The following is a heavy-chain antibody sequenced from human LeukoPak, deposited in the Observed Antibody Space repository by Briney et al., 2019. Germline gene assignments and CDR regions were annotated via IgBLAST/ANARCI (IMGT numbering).Heavy chain of an antibody. CDR1: GGSISSSSYY. CDR2: IYYSGST. V-gene: IGHV4-39*07. J-gene: IGHJ5*02. Sequence: SETLSLTCTVSGGSISSSSYYWGWIRQPPGKGLEWIGSIYYSGSTYYNPSLKSRVTISVDTSKNQFSLKPSSVTAADTAVYYCARARRDCSGGSCYYNWFDPWGQGTLVTVSS. CDR3: ARARRDCSGGSCYYNWFDP. D-gene: IGHD2-15*01.